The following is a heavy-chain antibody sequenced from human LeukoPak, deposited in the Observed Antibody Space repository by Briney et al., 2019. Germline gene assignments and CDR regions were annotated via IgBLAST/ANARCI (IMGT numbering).Heavy chain of an antibody. Sequence: SVKVSCKASGGTFNSYGISWVRQAPGQGLEWMGGIIPIFGTANYAQKFQGRVTITADESTSTAYMELSSLRSEDTAVYYCARGGFGELSFWFDPWGQGTLAIVSS. CDR3: ARGGFGELSFWFDP. CDR1: GGTFNSYG. CDR2: IIPIFGTA. V-gene: IGHV1-69*13. D-gene: IGHD3-10*01. J-gene: IGHJ5*02.